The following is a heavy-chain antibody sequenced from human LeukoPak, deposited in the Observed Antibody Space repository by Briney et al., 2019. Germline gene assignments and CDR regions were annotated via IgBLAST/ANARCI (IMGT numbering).Heavy chain of an antibody. J-gene: IGHJ4*02. CDR1: GGTFSSYA. CDR2: IIPIFGTA. Sequence: SVKVSCKASGGTFSSYAISWARQAPGQGLEWMGGIIPIFGTANYAQKFQGRVTITADESTSTAYMELSSLRSEDTAVYYCARARRIVGAPDFDYWGQGTLVTVSS. CDR3: ARARRIVGAPDFDY. V-gene: IGHV1-69*13. D-gene: IGHD1-26*01.